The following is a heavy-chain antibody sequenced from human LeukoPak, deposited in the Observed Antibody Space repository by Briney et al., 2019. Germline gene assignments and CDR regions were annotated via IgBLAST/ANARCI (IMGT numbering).Heavy chain of an antibody. D-gene: IGHD1-26*01. CDR2: IKRDGGEK. Sequence: PGGSLRLSCAASGFTFSNYWMTWVRQAPGKGLEWVANIKRDGGEKYYVGSVKGRFTISRDNAKSSLYLQMNSLRAEDTAVYYCARDKETGDSYFDSWGQGTLVTVSS. V-gene: IGHV3-7*01. CDR3: ARDKETGDSYFDS. CDR1: GFTFSNYW. J-gene: IGHJ4*02.